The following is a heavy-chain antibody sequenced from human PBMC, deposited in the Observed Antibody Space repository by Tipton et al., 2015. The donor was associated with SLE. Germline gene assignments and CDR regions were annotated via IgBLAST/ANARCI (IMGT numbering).Heavy chain of an antibody. D-gene: IGHD3-22*01. V-gene: IGHV4-61*02. Sequence: LRLSCAVYGGSISSSSSYYWAWIRQPAGKGLEWIGRIFTRGSTNYNPSLKSRLTMSLDTSKNQFSLKVNSVTAADTAVYYCARGNFNYDRSGLHYWGQGTLVTVSS. CDR2: IFTRGST. CDR3: ARGNFNYDRSGLHY. CDR1: GGSISSSSSYY. J-gene: IGHJ4*02.